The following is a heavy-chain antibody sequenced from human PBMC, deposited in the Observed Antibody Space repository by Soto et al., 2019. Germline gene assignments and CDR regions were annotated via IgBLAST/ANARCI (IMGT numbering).Heavy chain of an antibody. CDR1: GYTFTSYG. D-gene: IGHD5-12*01. CDR3: ASLLDFYSGYDERWFDP. V-gene: IGHV1-18*04. Sequence: ASVKVSCKASGYTFTSYGISWVRQAPGQGLEWMGWISAYNGNTNYAQKLQGRVTMTTDTSTRTAYMELRSLRSDDTAVYYCASLLDFYSGYDERWFDPWGQGTLVTVSS. J-gene: IGHJ5*02. CDR2: ISAYNGNT.